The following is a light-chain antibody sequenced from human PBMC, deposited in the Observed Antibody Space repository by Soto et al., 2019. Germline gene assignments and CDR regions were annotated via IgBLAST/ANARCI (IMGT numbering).Light chain of an antibody. CDR2: ATS. CDR3: LQDQSFLA. Sequence: AIQMTQSPASLSASVGDRVSITCRASHDIGNDLAWYQQRPGKAPKLLIYATSTLQIGVPSRFSGSGSGTDFTLTINSLQPEDFATYYCLQDQSFLAFGPGTKVNFK. J-gene: IGKJ3*01. CDR1: HDIGND. V-gene: IGKV1-6*01.